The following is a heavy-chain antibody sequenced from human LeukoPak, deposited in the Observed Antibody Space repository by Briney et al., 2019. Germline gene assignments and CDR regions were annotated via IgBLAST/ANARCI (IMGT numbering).Heavy chain of an antibody. V-gene: IGHV4-39*02. J-gene: IGHJ4*02. Sequence: SETLSLTCTVSGGSISSSSYYWGWIRQPPGKGLEWIGSIYYSGSTYYNPSLKSRVTISVDTSKNQFSLKLSSVPAADTAVYYCAGDYGDVSGFDYWGQGTLVTVSS. CDR2: IYYSGST. CDR3: AGDYGDVSGFDY. D-gene: IGHD4-17*01. CDR1: GGSISSSSYY.